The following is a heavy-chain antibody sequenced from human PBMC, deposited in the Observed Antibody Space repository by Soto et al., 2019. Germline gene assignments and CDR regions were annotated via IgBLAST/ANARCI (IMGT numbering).Heavy chain of an antibody. CDR1: GFTFSSYG. Sequence: QVQLVESGQGVVQPGRSLRLSCAASGFTFSSYGMHWVRQAPGKGLEWVAVLWYDGSNKYYADSVKGRFTISRDNSKNTLYLQMNSLRAEDTAVYYCARLSGWYREPYDAFDIWVQGTMVTVSS. CDR3: ARLSGWYREPYDAFDI. D-gene: IGHD6-19*01. CDR2: LWYDGSNK. J-gene: IGHJ3*02. V-gene: IGHV3-33*01.